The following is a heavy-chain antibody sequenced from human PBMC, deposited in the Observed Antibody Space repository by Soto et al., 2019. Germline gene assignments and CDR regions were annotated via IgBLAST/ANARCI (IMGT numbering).Heavy chain of an antibody. V-gene: IGHV3-23*01. CDR3: TPLYGLHDY. CDR2: LSPSDAK. Sequence: PGGSLRLSCAASGFTISSYAMSWVRQAPGKGLEWVSTLSPSDAKDYTDSVKGRFTISRDNSKNTLYLQLNSLRAEDTAVYHCTPLYGLHDYWGQGTLVTVSS. J-gene: IGHJ4*02. D-gene: IGHD3-10*01. CDR1: GFTISSYA.